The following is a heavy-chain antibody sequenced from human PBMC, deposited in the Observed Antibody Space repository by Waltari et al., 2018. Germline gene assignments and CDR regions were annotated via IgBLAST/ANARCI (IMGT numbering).Heavy chain of an antibody. Sequence: EVQLVKSGGGLVVAWGTRRLSFEDSGSTLISYWLSWVRQAQGKGLEWVVNIRQDGGETYYVDSVKGRFTISRDNAKNSMFLQMNSLRAEDTAVYYCARILLPTDTYWYFDLWGRGTLVTVSS. V-gene: IGHV3-7*01. D-gene: IGHD2-2*01. CDR1: GSTLISYW. CDR3: ARILLPTDTYWYFDL. CDR2: IRQDGGET. J-gene: IGHJ2*01.